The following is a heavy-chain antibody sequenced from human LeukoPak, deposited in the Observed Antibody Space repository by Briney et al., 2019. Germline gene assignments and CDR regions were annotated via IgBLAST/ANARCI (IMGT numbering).Heavy chain of an antibody. Sequence: ASVKLSCKASGYTFTNNDINWVRQATGQGLEWMACMNPESGNTGYAQKFQGRVTMTRNTSISTAYMELSSLRSDDTAVYYCARAQDIVVVVAALRQREMGGFDPWGQGTLVTVSS. J-gene: IGHJ5*02. CDR1: GYTFTNND. CDR2: MNPESGNT. V-gene: IGHV1-8*01. CDR3: ARAQDIVVVVAALRQREMGGFDP. D-gene: IGHD2-15*01.